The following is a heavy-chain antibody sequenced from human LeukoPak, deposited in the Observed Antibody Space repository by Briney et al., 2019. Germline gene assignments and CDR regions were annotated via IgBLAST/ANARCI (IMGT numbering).Heavy chain of an antibody. CDR1: GFSFSSYG. D-gene: IGHD6-13*01. V-gene: IGHV3-30*03. Sequence: GGSLRLSCATSGFSFSSYGMHWVRQAPGKGLEWVAVISYDGNNEYYADSVKGRFTISRDNSKNTLYLQTNSLRAEDTAVYYCARDRAAADLDYWGQGTLVTVSS. J-gene: IGHJ4*02. CDR2: ISYDGNNE. CDR3: ARDRAAADLDY.